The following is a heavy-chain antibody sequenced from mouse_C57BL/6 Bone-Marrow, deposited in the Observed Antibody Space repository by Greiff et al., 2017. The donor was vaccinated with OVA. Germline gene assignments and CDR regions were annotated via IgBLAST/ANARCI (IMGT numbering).Heavy chain of an antibody. J-gene: IGHJ4*01. D-gene: IGHD2-3*01. CDR2: ISSGSSTI. Sequence: EVKLMESGGGLVKPGGSLKLSCAASGFTFSDYGMHWVRQAPEKGLEWVAYISSGSSTIYYADTVKGRFTISRDTAKTTLFLQMTSLRSEDTAMYYCARPGRLLPPMGYWGQGTSVTVSS. V-gene: IGHV5-17*01. CDR1: GFTFSDYG. CDR3: ARPGRLLPPMGY.